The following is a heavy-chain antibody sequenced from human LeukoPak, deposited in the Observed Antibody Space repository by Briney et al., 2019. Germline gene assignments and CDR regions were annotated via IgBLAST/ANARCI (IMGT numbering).Heavy chain of an antibody. J-gene: IGHJ4*02. CDR3: AKESSSGWGFDY. D-gene: IGHD6-19*01. CDR1: GFTFSSYA. CDR2: IGGSGGST. Sequence: QSGGSLRLSCAASGFTFSSYAMSWVRQAPGKGLEWVSAIGGSGGSTYYADSVKGRFTISRDNSKNTLYLQMNSLRAEDTAVYYCAKESSSGWGFDYWGQGTLVTVSS. V-gene: IGHV3-23*01.